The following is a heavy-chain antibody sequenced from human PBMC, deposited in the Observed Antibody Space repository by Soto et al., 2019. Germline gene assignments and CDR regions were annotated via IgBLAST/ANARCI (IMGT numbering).Heavy chain of an antibody. CDR3: ALILGYSGYLFVHSCQRPRVFD. J-gene: IGHJ2*01. D-gene: IGHD5-12*01. V-gene: IGHV1-24*01. CDR1: GYTRTVLP. Sequence: ASPRADCRVSGYTRTVLPIHWLPQAPGKGLEWMGGFDPEDGETIYAQKFQGRVTMTADTSTDTAYMELSRLRSEDTAVYYCALILGYSGYLFVHSCQRPRVFD. CDR2: FDPEDGET.